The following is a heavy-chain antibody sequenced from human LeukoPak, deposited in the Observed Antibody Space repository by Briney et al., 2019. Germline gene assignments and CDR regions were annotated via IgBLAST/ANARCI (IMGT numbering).Heavy chain of an antibody. CDR2: IYYSGST. Sequence: PSETLSLTRTVSGGSISSYYWSWIRQPPGKGLEWIGYIYYSGSTNYNPSLKSRVTISVDTSKNQFSLKLSSVTAADTAVYYCARGGYSYAPLAYWGQGTLVTVSS. D-gene: IGHD5-18*01. CDR1: GGSISSYY. J-gene: IGHJ4*02. CDR3: ARGGYSYAPLAY. V-gene: IGHV4-59*01.